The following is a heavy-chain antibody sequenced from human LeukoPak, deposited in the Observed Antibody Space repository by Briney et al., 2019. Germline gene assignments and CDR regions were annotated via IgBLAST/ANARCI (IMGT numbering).Heavy chain of an antibody. CDR3: ARDRVVGLAPFDP. J-gene: IGHJ5*02. CDR2: IHTDNGDT. V-gene: IGHV1-3*04. Sequence: ASVKVSCKAFGYNFISYAMHWVRQAPGQRLEWMGWIHTDNGDTKYSHYFLGRVTITRDTSANTAYMELSSPRSEDTAVYYCARDRVVGLAPFDPWGQGTLVTVSS. CDR1: GYNFISYA. D-gene: IGHD2-15*01.